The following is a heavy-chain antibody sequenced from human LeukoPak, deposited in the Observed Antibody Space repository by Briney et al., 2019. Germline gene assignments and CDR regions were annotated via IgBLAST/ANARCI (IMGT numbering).Heavy chain of an antibody. J-gene: IGHJ5*02. CDR2: MYHSGST. V-gene: IGHV4-38-2*02. Sequence: PSETLSLTCTVFGYSIRSGYYWGWIRQPPGKGLEWIGSMYHSGSTYYNPSLRSRVTISVDTSKNQISLNLRSVTAADTAVYYCARVPGPNWFDPWGQGTLVTVSS. CDR3: ARVPGPNWFDP. CDR1: GYSIRSGYY.